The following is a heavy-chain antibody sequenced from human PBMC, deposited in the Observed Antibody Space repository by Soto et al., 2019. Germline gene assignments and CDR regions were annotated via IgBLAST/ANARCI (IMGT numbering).Heavy chain of an antibody. Sequence: EASVKVSCKASGGTFSSYTISWVRQAPGQGLEWMGRIIPILGIANYAQKFQGRVTITADKSTSTAYMELSSLRSEDTAVYYCAATIIAVGGSGYYGLDVWGQGTTVTVSS. CDR1: GGTFSSYT. CDR3: AATIIAVGGSGYYGLDV. J-gene: IGHJ6*02. CDR2: IIPILGIA. D-gene: IGHD6-19*01. V-gene: IGHV1-69*02.